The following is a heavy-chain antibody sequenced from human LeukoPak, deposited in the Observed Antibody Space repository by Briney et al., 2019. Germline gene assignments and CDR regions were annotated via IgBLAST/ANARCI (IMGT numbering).Heavy chain of an antibody. V-gene: IGHV3-53*01. Sequence: PGGSLRLSCAASGFTVRSNYMIWVRQAPGKGLEWVSVIYSGGSTYYADSVKGRFTISRDNSKNTVYLQMNSLRAEDTAVYYCASPTVWWKLSLRYWGQGTLVTVSS. J-gene: IGHJ4*02. CDR2: IYSGGST. CDR3: ASPTVWWKLSLRY. D-gene: IGHD3-16*02. CDR1: GFTVRSNY.